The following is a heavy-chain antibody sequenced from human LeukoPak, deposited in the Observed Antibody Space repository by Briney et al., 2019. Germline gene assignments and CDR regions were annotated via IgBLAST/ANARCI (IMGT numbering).Heavy chain of an antibody. Sequence: GRSLRLSCAASGFTFSNYAMHWVRQSPGKGLEWVAVIPSDGINKYYADSVKGRFTISRDNSKNTLYLQMNSLRAEDTAVYYCACGGAYDSSGYYHYWGQGTLVTVSS. CDR1: GFTFSNYA. J-gene: IGHJ4*02. CDR3: ACGGAYDSSGYYHY. V-gene: IGHV3-30*04. D-gene: IGHD3-22*01. CDR2: IPSDGINK.